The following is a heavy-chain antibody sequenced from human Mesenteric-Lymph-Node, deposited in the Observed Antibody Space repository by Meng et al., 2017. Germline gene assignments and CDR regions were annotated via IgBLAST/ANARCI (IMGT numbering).Heavy chain of an antibody. V-gene: IGHV7-4-1*01. Sequence: QVQVVQAGSELKQPGASVGVSCKASGDTFTRYSTNWFRQAPGQGLEWMGWINTNTGNPTSAQGFTGRFLFSLDTSVSTAYLHILNLKAEDTAMYYCARDDTYGSLDYWGQGTLVTVSS. D-gene: IGHD3-10*01. CDR3: ARDDTYGSLDY. CDR1: GDTFTRYS. J-gene: IGHJ4*02. CDR2: INTNTGNP.